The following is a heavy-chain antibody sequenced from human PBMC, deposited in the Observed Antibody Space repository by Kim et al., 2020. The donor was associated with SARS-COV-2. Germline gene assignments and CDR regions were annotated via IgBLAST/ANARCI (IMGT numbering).Heavy chain of an antibody. V-gene: IGHV3-23*01. CDR3: AKEPTPPYDYYYGMDV. CDR1: GFTFSSYA. J-gene: IGHJ6*02. CDR2: ISGSGGST. D-gene: IGHD2-15*01. Sequence: GGSLRLSCAASGFTFSSYAMSWVRQAPGKGLEWVSAISGSGGSTYYADSVKGRFTISRDNSKNTLYLQMNSLRAEDTAVYYWAKEPTPPYDYYYGMDVWGQGTTVTVSS.